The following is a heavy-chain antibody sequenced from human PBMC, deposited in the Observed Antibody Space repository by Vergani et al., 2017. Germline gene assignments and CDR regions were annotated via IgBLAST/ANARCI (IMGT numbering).Heavy chain of an antibody. D-gene: IGHD3-3*01. V-gene: IGHV4-39*01. CDR3: ARANGFWSGYSKRGFDY. CDR2: IYNSGNG. Sequence: QMQLQESGPGLVKASETLSLTCTVSGDSIISRSYYWGWIRQPPGKGLEWIGSIYNSGNGDSSSSLKSRVTISADTSKNQFSLRLTSVTAADTAVYYCARANGFWSGYSKRGFDYWGQGTLVTVSS. J-gene: IGHJ4*02. CDR1: GDSIISRSYY.